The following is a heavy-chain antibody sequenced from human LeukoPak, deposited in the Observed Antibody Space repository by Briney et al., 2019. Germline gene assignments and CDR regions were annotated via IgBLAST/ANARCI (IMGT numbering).Heavy chain of an antibody. CDR2: IYHSGST. V-gene: IGHV4-39*07. D-gene: IGHD1-7*01. J-gene: IGHJ4*02. Sequence: PSETLSLTCTVSGGSISSGDYYWSWIRQPPGKGLEWIGEIYHSGSTNYNPSLKSRVTISVDKSKNQFSLKLSSVTAADTAVYYCAKTGTMDYWGQGTLVTVSS. CDR1: GGSISSGDYY. CDR3: AKTGTMDY.